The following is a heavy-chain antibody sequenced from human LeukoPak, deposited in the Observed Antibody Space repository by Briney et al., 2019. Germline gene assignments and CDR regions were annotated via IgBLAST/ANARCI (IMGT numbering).Heavy chain of an antibody. V-gene: IGHV3-33*01. J-gene: IGHJ4*02. Sequence: GGSLRLSCAASGFTFSSYGMHRVRQAPGKGLEWVAVIWYDESNKYYADSVKGRFTISRDNSKNTLYLQMNSLRAEDTAVYYCARDHHSSGYSFDYWGQGTLVTVSS. D-gene: IGHD3-22*01. CDR3: ARDHHSSGYSFDY. CDR1: GFTFSSYG. CDR2: IWYDESNK.